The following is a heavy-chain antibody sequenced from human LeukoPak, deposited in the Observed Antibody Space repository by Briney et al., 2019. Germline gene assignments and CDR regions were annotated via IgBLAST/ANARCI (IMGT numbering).Heavy chain of an antibody. D-gene: IGHD2-21*02. Sequence: SVKVSCKASGGTFSSYAISWVRQAPGQGLEWMGGIIPIFGTANYAQKFQGRVTIITDQYTSTASMAPSSLRSEDTAVHYCARSPVEIAYCGGDCYIGYWGQGTLVTVSS. CDR2: IIPIFGTA. CDR1: GGTFSSYA. J-gene: IGHJ4*02. V-gene: IGHV1-69*05. CDR3: ARSPVEIAYCGGDCYIGY.